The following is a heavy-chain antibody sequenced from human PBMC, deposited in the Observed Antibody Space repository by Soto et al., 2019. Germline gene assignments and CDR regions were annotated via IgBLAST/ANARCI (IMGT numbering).Heavy chain of an antibody. CDR1: GYTFTTFW. CDR3: ARLYCTSDTCDSWFDP. J-gene: IGHJ5*02. D-gene: IGHD2-8*02. V-gene: IGHV5-10-1*03. Sequence: EVQLVQSGVEVKKPGESLKISCTGFGYTFTTFWISWVRQRPGKGLEWMGRIDPRDSYTNYSPSFQGRVSISVDKSISTAHLQLGSLEASDTAIYYCARLYCTSDTCDSWFDPWGQGTLVTVTS. CDR2: IDPRDSYT.